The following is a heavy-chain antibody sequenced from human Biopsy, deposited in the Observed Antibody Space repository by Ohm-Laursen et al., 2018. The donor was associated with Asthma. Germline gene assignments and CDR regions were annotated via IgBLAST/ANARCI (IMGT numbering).Heavy chain of an antibody. V-gene: IGHV1-24*01. D-gene: IGHD4-17*01. CDR1: GYSLTDLS. CDR2: HDHAEGGT. Sequence: ASVKVSCKISGYSLTDLSMHWVLQAPGQGLEWLGGHDHAEGGTVNARRFQGRVTMTEDTSTDTAYMELSSLSSDDTAVYYCASDFPKDYVRYNFQFWGQGTLVTVSS. CDR3: ASDFPKDYVRYNFQF. J-gene: IGHJ4*02.